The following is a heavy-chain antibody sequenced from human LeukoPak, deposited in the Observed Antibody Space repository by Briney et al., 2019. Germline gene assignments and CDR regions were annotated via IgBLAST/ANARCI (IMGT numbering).Heavy chain of an antibody. D-gene: IGHD3-10*01. Sequence: PEGSLRLSCAASGFTFSDYYMSWIRQAPGKRLEWVSYISSSGSITYYADSVKGRFTISRDNAKNSLYLQMNSLRAEDMAVYYCARAYYGRTTYTAYHFDDWGQGTLVTVSS. V-gene: IGHV3-11*01. J-gene: IGHJ4*02. CDR1: GFTFSDYY. CDR3: ARAYYGRTTYTAYHFDD. CDR2: ISSSGSIT.